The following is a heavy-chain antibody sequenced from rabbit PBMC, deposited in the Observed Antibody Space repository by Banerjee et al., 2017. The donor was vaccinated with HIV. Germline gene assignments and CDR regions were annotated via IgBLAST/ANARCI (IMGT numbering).Heavy chain of an antibody. Sequence: QEQLEESGGDLVKPEGSLTLTCTASGFDFSSSYWICWVRQAPGKGLEWIGYIYPEYGTIDYASWVNGRFTISPDNAQSTVFLRMTSLTAADTATYFCARDLAGVIGWNFNLWGQGTLVTVS. J-gene: IGHJ4*01. D-gene: IGHD4-1*01. V-gene: IGHV1S45*01. CDR1: GFDFSSSYW. CDR3: ARDLAGVIGWNFNL. CDR2: IYPEYGTI.